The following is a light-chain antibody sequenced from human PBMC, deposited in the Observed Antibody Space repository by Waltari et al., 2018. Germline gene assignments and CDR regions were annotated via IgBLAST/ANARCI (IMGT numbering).Light chain of an antibody. J-gene: IGKJ4*01. CDR3: QQYNSYSLLT. Sequence: DIQMPQSSSTLSASVGVRFTVTCRASQSISNWLAWYQQKPGKAPKLLIYKASTLESGVPSRFSGSGSGTEFTLTISSLQPDDFATYYCQQYNSYSLLTFGGGTKVEIK. CDR1: QSISNW. V-gene: IGKV1-5*03. CDR2: KAS.